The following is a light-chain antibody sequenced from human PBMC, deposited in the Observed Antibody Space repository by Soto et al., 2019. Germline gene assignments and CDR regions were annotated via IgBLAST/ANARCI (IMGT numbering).Light chain of an antibody. CDR3: QQYNNWPRT. CDR1: HSVISY. J-gene: IGKJ1*01. Sequence: EIVLTQSPATLSLSPVERATPSFSASHSVISYLALYQQTPGQAPRLLIYDASNRATGIPARFSGSGSGTEFTLTISSLQSEDFAIYYCQQYNNWPRTFGQGTKVDIK. V-gene: IGKV3-11*01. CDR2: DAS.